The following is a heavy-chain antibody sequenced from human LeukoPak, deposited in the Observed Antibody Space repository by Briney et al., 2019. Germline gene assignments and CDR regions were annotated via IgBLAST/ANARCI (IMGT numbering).Heavy chain of an antibody. Sequence: GGSLRLSCAASGLTVSDNYTNWVRQAPGKGLEWVSVIYSGGSTYYADSVKGRFTISRDNSKNTLCLQMNSLRAEDTAVYYCAKVLLDSSGYLLLDYWGQGTLVTVSS. CDR2: IYSGGST. CDR3: AKVLLDSSGYLLLDY. J-gene: IGHJ4*02. D-gene: IGHD3-22*01. V-gene: IGHV3-53*01. CDR1: GLTVSDNY.